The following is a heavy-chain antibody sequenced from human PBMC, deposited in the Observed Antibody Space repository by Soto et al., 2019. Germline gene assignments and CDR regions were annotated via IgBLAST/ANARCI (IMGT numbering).Heavy chain of an antibody. J-gene: IGHJ5*02. CDR1: GFTFSSHV. Sequence: EVQLLESGGGLVQPGGSLRLSCAASGFTFSSHVTSWVRQAPGRGLEWVAAASARNTNTYYADSVKGRFTISRDNSKSTVYLQLDSLRVEDTAVYHCAKDVTSHGPRGYSSSWYGWFDPWGQGTLVVVSS. D-gene: IGHD6-13*01. CDR3: AKDVTSHGPRGYSSSWYGWFDP. V-gene: IGHV3-23*01. CDR2: ASARNTNT.